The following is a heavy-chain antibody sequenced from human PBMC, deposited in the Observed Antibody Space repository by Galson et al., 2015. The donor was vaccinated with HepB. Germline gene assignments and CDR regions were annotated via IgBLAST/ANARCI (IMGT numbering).Heavy chain of an antibody. J-gene: IGHJ4*02. Sequence: SLRLSCAASGFTFSGSAMHWVRQASGKGLEWVGRIRSKANSYATAYAASVKGRFTISRDDSKNTAYLQMNSLKTEDTAVYYCTRHDYYGSGSYSFDYWGQGTLVTVSS. CDR3: TRHDYYGSGSYSFDY. CDR2: IRSKANSYAT. CDR1: GFTFSGSA. D-gene: IGHD3-10*01. V-gene: IGHV3-73*01.